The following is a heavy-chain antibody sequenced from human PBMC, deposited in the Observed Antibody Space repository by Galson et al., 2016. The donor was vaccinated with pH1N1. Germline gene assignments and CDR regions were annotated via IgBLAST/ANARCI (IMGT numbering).Heavy chain of an antibody. V-gene: IGHV4-39*01. CDR3: ARHRPRPVAVPAAASD. D-gene: IGHD2-2*01. CDR1: GGSISSSSYY. J-gene: IGHJ4*01. Sequence: SETLSLTCTVSGGSISSSSYYWGWIRQPPGKGLEWIGSIFYSGSTYYNPSLKSRVTISVDTSKNQFSLKLTSVTAADTAVYYCARHRPRPVAVPAAASDWGHGTLVPVAS. CDR2: IFYSGST.